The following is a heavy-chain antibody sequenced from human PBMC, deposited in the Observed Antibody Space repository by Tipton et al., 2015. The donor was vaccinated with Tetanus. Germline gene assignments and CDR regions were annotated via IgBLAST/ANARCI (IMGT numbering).Heavy chain of an antibody. Sequence: SLRLSCAASGFTFSSYSMNWVRQAPGKGLEWVSSISSSSSYIYYADSVKGRFTISRDNAKNSLYLQMNSLRAEDTAVYYCARPVIVSVGADYWGQGTLLTVSS. J-gene: IGHJ4*02. V-gene: IGHV3-21*01. CDR1: GFTFSSYS. D-gene: IGHD1-26*01. CDR2: ISSSSSYI. CDR3: ARPVIVSVGADY.